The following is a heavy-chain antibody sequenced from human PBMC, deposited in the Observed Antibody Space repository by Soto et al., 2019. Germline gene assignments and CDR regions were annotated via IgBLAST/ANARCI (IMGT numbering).Heavy chain of an antibody. J-gene: IGHJ4*02. CDR3: AREVFVGVGVTAY. V-gene: IGHV1-46*01. CDR1: GYTFTSDY. D-gene: IGHD1-26*01. CDR2: INPGDGST. Sequence: QVQLVQSGAEVKKPGASVKVSCKASGYTFTSDYMHWVRQAPGQGLEWMGRINPGDGSTIYSHNFQGRFSVTRDTSTSTVYMDLSSLRAEDTAVYYCAREVFVGVGVTAYWGQGTLVTVSS.